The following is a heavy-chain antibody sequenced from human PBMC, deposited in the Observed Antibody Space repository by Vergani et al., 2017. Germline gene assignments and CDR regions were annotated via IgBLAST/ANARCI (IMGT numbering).Heavy chain of an antibody. D-gene: IGHD3-22*01. Sequence: QLQLQESGPGLVKPSETLSLTCTVYGGSFSGYYWSWTRQPPGKGLEWIGEINHSGSTNYNPSLKSRVTISVDTSKNQFSLKLSSVTAADTAVYYCARSAVVVIPYYYYYYYMDVWGKGTTVTVSS. CDR2: INHSGST. J-gene: IGHJ6*03. V-gene: IGHV4-34*10. CDR1: GGSFSGYY. CDR3: ARSAVVVIPYYYYYYYMDV.